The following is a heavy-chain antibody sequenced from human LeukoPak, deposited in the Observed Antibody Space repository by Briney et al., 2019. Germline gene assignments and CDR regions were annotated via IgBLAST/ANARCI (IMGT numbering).Heavy chain of an antibody. CDR3: VRPRDGYNFYFDY. CDR2: IYYGAST. CDR1: GGSISSSSYY. Sequence: SETLSLTCTVSGGSISSSSYYWGWIRQPPGKGLEWIVFIYYGASTNYNPSVKSRVTISVDTSKNQFSLKLSSVIAGDTAVYYCVRPRDGYNFYFDYWGQGTLVTVSS. V-gene: IGHV4-61*05. J-gene: IGHJ4*02. D-gene: IGHD5-24*01.